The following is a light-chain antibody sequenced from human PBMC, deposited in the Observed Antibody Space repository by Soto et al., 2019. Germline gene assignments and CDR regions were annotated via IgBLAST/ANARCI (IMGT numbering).Light chain of an antibody. CDR2: GAS. J-gene: IGKJ1*01. CDR1: QSVGSSY. V-gene: IGKV3-20*01. CDR3: QQYGSSPRT. Sequence: EIVMTQSPATLSVSPGERATLSCRASQSVGSSYLAWYQQKPGQAPRLLIYGASSRATGIPDRFSGSGSGTDFTLTTSRLEPEDFAVYYCQQYGSSPRTFGQGTKVDIK.